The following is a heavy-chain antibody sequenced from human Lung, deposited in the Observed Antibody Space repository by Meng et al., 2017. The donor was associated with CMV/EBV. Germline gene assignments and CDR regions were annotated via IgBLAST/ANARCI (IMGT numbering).Heavy chain of an antibody. V-gene: IGHV4-34*01. D-gene: IGHD2-2*01. CDR2: INHSGST. Sequence: SETLSLXCAVYGGSFSGYYLSWIRQPPGKGLEWIGEINHSGSTNYNPSLKSRVTISVDTSKNQFTLKLSSVTAADTAVYYCARGIGNCSSTSCHPAAHNWFDHWGQGTLVTVSS. CDR3: ARGIGNCSSTSCHPAAHNWFDH. J-gene: IGHJ5*02. CDR1: GGSFSGYY.